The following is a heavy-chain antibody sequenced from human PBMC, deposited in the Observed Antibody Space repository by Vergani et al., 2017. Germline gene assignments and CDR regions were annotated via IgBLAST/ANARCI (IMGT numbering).Heavy chain of an antibody. V-gene: IGHV3-30-3*01. CDR2: ISYDGSNK. D-gene: IGHD2-8*01. Sequence: VQLVKSGGGLVQPGGSLRLSCAASGFTFSSYAMHWVRQAPGKGLEWVAVISYDGSNKYYADSVKGRFTISRDNSKNTLYLQMNSLRAEDTAVYYCARDRAIVLMVYAMNFQHWGQGTLVTVSS. J-gene: IGHJ1*01. CDR1: GFTFSSYA. CDR3: ARDRAIVLMVYAMNFQH.